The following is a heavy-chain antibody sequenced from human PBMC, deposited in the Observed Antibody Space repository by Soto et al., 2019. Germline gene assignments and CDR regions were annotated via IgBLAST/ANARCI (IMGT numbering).Heavy chain of an antibody. D-gene: IGHD5-12*01. Sequence: QVQLVQSGAEVKKPGSSVKVSCKASGGTFSSYAISWVRQAPGQGLEWMGGIIPIFGTANYAQKFQGRVTITADESTSTAYMELSSLRSEDTAVYYCARDYFTTSGYEIYYYYGMDVWGQGTTVTVSS. J-gene: IGHJ6*02. CDR2: IIPIFGTA. CDR3: ARDYFTTSGYEIYYYYGMDV. CDR1: GGTFSSYA. V-gene: IGHV1-69*01.